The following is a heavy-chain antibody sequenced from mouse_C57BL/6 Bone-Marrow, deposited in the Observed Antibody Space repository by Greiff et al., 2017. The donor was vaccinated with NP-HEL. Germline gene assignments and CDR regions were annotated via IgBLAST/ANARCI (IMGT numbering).Heavy chain of an antibody. V-gene: IGHV1-59*01. J-gene: IGHJ2*01. D-gene: IGHD4-1*01. Sequence: QVQLKQPGAELVRPGTSVKLSCKASGYTFTSYWMHWVKQRPGQGLEWIGVIDPSDSYTNYNQKFKGKATLTVDTSSSTAYRQLSSLTSEDSAVYYCARLLTGKDYWGKGTTLTVSS. CDR3: ARLLTGKDY. CDR1: GYTFTSYW. CDR2: IDPSDSYT.